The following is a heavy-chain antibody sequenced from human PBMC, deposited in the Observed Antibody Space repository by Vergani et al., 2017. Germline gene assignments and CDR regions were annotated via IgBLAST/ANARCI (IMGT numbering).Heavy chain of an antibody. CDR1: GFTFSSYG. CDR2: ISYDGSNK. CDR3: AGLYYFDY. Sequence: VQLVESGGGLVKPGGSLRLSCAASGFTFSSYGMHWVRQAPGKGLEWVAVISYDGSNKYYADSVKGRFTISSDNSKNTLYLQMNSLRAEDTAVYYCAGLYYFDYWGQGTLVTVSS. V-gene: IGHV3-30*03. J-gene: IGHJ4*02.